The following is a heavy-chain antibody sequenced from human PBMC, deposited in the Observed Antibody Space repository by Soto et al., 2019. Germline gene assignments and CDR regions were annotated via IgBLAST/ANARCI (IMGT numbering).Heavy chain of an antibody. CDR3: ARGYYYGSGSYYLEYCYYGMDV. CDR1: GGSISSYY. Sequence: SETLSLTCTVSGGSISSYYWSWIRQPAGKGLEWIGRIYTSGSTNYNPSLKSRVTMSVDTSKSQFSLKLSSVTAADTAVYYCARGYYYGSGSYYLEYCYYGMDVWGQGTTVTVSS. J-gene: IGHJ6*02. D-gene: IGHD3-10*01. CDR2: IYTSGST. V-gene: IGHV4-4*07.